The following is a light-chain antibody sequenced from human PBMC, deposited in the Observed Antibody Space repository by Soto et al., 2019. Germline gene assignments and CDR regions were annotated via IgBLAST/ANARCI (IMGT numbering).Light chain of an antibody. J-gene: IGKJ5*01. CDR3: QQYNNWPPIT. V-gene: IGKV3-15*01. CDR1: QSVSSN. CDR2: AAP. Sequence: EIGMTQSPATLSVSPGERATLSCRASQSVSSNLAWYQQKPGQAPRLLIYAAPTRATGLPARFSGSGSGTEFTLTISSLQSEDFAVYYCQQYNNWPPITFGQGTRLEIK.